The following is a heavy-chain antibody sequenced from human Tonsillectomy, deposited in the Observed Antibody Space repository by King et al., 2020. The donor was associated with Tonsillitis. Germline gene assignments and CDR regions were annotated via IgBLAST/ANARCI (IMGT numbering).Heavy chain of an antibody. CDR1: GYSFTFYW. CDR3: ARAPPLFGELYLSSGYFDY. Sequence: QLVQSGAEVKKPGESLKISCKGSGYSFTFYWIGWVRQMPGKGLEWMGIIYPGDSDTTYSPSFQGQVTISADKSKRTAYLQRSSLKASDTAMYYCARAPPLFGELYLSSGYFDYWGQGTLVTVSS. V-gene: IGHV5-51*01. D-gene: IGHD3-10*02. J-gene: IGHJ4*02. CDR2: IYPGDSDT.